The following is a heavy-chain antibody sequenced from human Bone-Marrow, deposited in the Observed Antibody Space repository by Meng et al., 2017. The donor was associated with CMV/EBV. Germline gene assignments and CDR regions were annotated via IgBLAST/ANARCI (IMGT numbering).Heavy chain of an antibody. D-gene: IGHD7-27*01. CDR2: ISAYNGNT. Sequence: ASVKVSCKASGYTFTSYGISWVRQAPGQGLEWMGWISAYNGNTNYAQKLQGRVTMTTDTSTSTAYMELSSLRSEDTAVYYCARGSLTGISLYYYYYGMDVWGQGTTVTVSS. J-gene: IGHJ6*02. CDR1: GYTFTSYG. V-gene: IGHV1-18*01. CDR3: ARGSLTGISLYYYYYGMDV.